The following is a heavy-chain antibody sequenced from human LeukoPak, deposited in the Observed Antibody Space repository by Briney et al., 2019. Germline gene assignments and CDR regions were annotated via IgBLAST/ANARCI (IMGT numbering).Heavy chain of an antibody. V-gene: IGHV3-23*01. CDR3: ARDYADYVGYFFFDY. D-gene: IGHD4-17*01. J-gene: IGHJ4*02. Sequence: GGSLRLSWAASGFTFNNYAMNWVRQAPGKGLEWVSSISGGGETTYYADSAKGRFTISRDNSQNTLYLQMNRLRAEDTAVYYCARDYADYVGYFFFDYWGQGTLVTVSS. CDR2: ISGGGETT. CDR1: GFTFNNYA.